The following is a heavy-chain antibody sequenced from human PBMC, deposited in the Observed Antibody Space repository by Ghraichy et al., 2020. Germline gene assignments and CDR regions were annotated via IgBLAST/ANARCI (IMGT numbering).Heavy chain of an antibody. D-gene: IGHD3-10*01. CDR1: GFTFSDAW. CDR2: IKTKIDGGTT. J-gene: IGHJ4*02. V-gene: IGHV3-15*01. Sequence: SCAASGFTFSDAWMTWVRQAPGKGLEWVGRIKTKIDGGTTDYAAPVKGRFTISRDDSKNTLFLQMNSLRTEDTAVYYCTTAFTYYYGSGSYSAFDYWGQGTLVTVSS. CDR3: TTAFTYYYGSGSYSAFDY.